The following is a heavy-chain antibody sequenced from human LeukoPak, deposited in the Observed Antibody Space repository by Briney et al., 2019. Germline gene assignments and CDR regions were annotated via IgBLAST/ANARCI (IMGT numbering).Heavy chain of an antibody. CDR3: ARGPAGYN. D-gene: IGHD1-1*01. CDR2: IYSGGST. Sequence: GGSLRLSCAASGFTVSSNHMSWVRQAPGKGLEWVSVIYSGGSTDYADSVKGRFTISRDNLKNTLYLQMNSLRAEDTAVYYCARGPAGYNWGQGTLVTVSS. CDR1: GFTVSSNH. J-gene: IGHJ4*02. V-gene: IGHV3-53*01.